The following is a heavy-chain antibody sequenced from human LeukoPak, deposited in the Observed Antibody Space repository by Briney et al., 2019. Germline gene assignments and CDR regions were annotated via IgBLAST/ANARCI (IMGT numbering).Heavy chain of an antibody. CDR1: GFTFSSYG. J-gene: IGHJ4*02. CDR3: AKDRIVPAATFDY. V-gene: IGHV3-30*02. D-gene: IGHD2-2*01. CDR2: IRYDGSNK. Sequence: GGSLRLSCAASGFTFSSYGMHWVRQAPGKGLEWVAFIRYDGSNKYYADSVKGRFTISRDNSKNTLYLQTNSLRAEDTAVYYCAKDRIVPAATFDYWGQGTLVTVSS.